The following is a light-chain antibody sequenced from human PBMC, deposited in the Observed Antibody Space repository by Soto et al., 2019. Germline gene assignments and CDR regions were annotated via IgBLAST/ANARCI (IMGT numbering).Light chain of an antibody. V-gene: IGKV1-9*01. J-gene: IGKJ4*01. CDR1: QALSNY. CDR3: QQLSRYPLT. Sequence: DIQLTQSPSVLSASVGDTVTITCRASQALSNYLAWYQQKTGKAPDLLIYSASTLQSGVPSRFSGSGSETEFSLTIRALQTEDFATYYCQQLSRYPLTVGGGTKGDIK. CDR2: SAS.